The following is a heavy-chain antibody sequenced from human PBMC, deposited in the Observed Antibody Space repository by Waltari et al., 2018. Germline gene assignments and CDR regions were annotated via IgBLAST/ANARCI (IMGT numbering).Heavy chain of an antibody. CDR1: GGSISSYY. CDR3: AREKYDFWSGSWFDP. Sequence: QVQLQESGPGLVKPSETLSLTCTVSGGSISSYYWSWIRQPAGKGLEWIGRIYTSGSNKHKPSLKGRVTMSVDTAKNQFSLKLSSGTAADTAVYYWAREKYDFWSGSWFDPWGQGTLVTVSS. J-gene: IGHJ5*02. V-gene: IGHV4-4*07. D-gene: IGHD3-3*01. CDR2: IYTSGSN.